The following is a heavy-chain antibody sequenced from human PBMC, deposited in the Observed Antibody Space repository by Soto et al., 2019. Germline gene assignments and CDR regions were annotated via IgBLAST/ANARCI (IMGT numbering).Heavy chain of an antibody. CDR1: GDSISEYY. J-gene: IGHJ4*02. V-gene: IGHV4-59*12. CDR3: AKDRPRRTSGYFFGY. CDR2: IYYSGST. D-gene: IGHD1-1*01. Sequence: SETLSLTCTVSGDSISEYYWSWIRQPPGKGLEWIGYIYYSGSTNSNNPSLKSRVAISVDTSKNEFSLKLSSVTAADTALYYCAKDRPRRTSGYFFGYWGQGTPVTVSS.